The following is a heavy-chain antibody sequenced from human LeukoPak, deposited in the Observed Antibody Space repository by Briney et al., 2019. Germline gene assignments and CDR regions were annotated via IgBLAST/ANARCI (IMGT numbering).Heavy chain of an antibody. J-gene: IGHJ4*02. D-gene: IGHD4-17*01. CDR2: ISSSGRTI. CDR1: GITFSDYH. Sequence: GGSLRLSCAASGITFSDYHMSWIRQAPGKGLEWVSYISSSGRTITYADSVKGRFTISRDNAKNSLYLQMNSLKTEDTPVYYCTTDMDYGDYYWGQGTLVTVSS. V-gene: IGHV3-11*01. CDR3: TTDMDYGDYY.